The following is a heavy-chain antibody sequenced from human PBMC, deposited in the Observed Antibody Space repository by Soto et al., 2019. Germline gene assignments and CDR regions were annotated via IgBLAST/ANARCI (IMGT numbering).Heavy chain of an antibody. Sequence: SETLSLTCSVSGGSFSTYYWTWVRQPPGEGLEWIGYIYYSGSTNYNPSLKSRVSISLDSSENQFSLKLTSVTAADTAVYYCARGRVGYNSGYFDFWGQGTLVTVSS. D-gene: IGHD5-12*01. J-gene: IGHJ4*02. CDR2: IYYSGST. CDR3: ARGRVGYNSGYFDF. V-gene: IGHV4-59*01. CDR1: GGSFSTYY.